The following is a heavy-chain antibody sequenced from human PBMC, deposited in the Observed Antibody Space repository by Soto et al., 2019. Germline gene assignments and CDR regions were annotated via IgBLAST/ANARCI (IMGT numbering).Heavy chain of an antibody. Sequence: QTPSPTRAVSGGSLRRGGYSLGWIRQPQGKGLEWIGYIYHSGSTYYNPSLKSRVTISVDRSKNQFSLKLSSVTAADTAVYYCARGVPVRFDYWGQGTLVTVSS. CDR1: GGSLRRGGYS. J-gene: IGHJ4*02. CDR2: IYHSGST. V-gene: IGHV4-30-2*01. D-gene: IGHD4-17*01. CDR3: ARGVPVRFDY.